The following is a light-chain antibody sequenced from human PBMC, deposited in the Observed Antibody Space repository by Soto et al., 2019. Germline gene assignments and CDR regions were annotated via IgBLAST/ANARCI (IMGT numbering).Light chain of an antibody. V-gene: IGKV3-15*01. Sequence: EIVMTQSPATLSVAPGERATLSCRASQSVSSNLAWYQQKPGQAPRLLIYGASTRATGIPARFSGSGSGTEFTLTISSLQSEDFAVYYCLQYNNWPPGTLGQGTKVDIK. CDR3: LQYNNWPPGT. CDR2: GAS. CDR1: QSVSSN. J-gene: IGKJ1*01.